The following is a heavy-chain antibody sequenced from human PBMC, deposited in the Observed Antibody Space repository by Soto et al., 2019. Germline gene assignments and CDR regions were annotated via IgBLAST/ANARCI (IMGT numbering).Heavy chain of an antibody. CDR3: GRGVWYYYDSIGYYRYGMDV. CDR2: IIPIFGTA. CDR1: RGTCSSYA. D-gene: IGHD3-22*01. J-gene: IGHJ6*02. Sequence: QVQLVQSGAEVKKPGSSVKVSCKASRGTCSSYAISWVRQAPGQGLEWMGGIIPIFGTATYAQKFQGRVTVTADEATSTAYRGLSRLSSEDTAVYYCGRGVWYYYDSIGYYRYGMDVWCQGTTVTVSS. V-gene: IGHV1-69*12.